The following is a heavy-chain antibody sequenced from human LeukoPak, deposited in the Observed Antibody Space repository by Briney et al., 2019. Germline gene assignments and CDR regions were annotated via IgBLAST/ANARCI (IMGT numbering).Heavy chain of an antibody. D-gene: IGHD1-26*01. V-gene: IGHV1-2*04. J-gene: IGHJ6*01. Sequence: ASVKVSCKASGYTFTGYYMHWVRQAPGQGLEWMGWINPNSGGTNYAQKFQGWVTMTRDTSISTAYMELSRLRSDDTAVYYCAKRDRGSYFYYYYGMGGWGQGTTGTRSS. CDR2: INPNSGGT. CDR1: GYTFTGYY. CDR3: AKRDRGSYFYYYYGMGG.